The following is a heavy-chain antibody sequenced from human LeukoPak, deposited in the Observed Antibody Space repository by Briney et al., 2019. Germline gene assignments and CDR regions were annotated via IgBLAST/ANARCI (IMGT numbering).Heavy chain of an antibody. CDR1: GFTVSSNH. V-gene: IGHV3-30*18. D-gene: IGHD4-11*01. CDR3: AKEAGSSAVTTRYVDY. Sequence: GGSLRLSCAASGFTVSSNHMSWVRQAPGKGLEWVSVIAYDGSIEYYADSVKGRFTISRDNSKNTLYLEMNSLRAEDTAVYYCAKEAGSSAVTTRYVDYWGQGTLVTVSS. CDR2: IAYDGSIE. J-gene: IGHJ4*02.